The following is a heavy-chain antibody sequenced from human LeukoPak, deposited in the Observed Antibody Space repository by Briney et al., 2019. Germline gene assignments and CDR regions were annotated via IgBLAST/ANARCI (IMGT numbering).Heavy chain of an antibody. V-gene: IGHV4-39*07. CDR1: GGSISSSSYY. CDR2: IYYSGST. CDR3: ARAEQWLVLEVVPGGWFDP. Sequence: PSETLSLTCTVSGGSISSSSYYWGWIRQPPGKGLEWIGSIYYSGSTYYNPSLKSRVTISVDTSKNQFSLKLSSVTAADTAVYYCARAEQWLVLEVVPGGWFDPWGQGTLVTVSS. D-gene: IGHD6-19*01. J-gene: IGHJ5*02.